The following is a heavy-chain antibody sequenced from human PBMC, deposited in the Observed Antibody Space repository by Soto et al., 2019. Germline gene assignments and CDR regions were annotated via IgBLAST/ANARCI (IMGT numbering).Heavy chain of an antibody. CDR2: ISYSGST. V-gene: IGHV4-39*01. Sequence: LTCAVSGGSISSSSYYWGWIRQPPGKGLEWIGSISYSGSTYYNPSLKSRVTISVDTSKNQFSLKLSSVTAADTAVYYCASYYYDSSGYYYVPGVYWGQGTLVTVSS. CDR1: GGSISSSSYY. D-gene: IGHD3-22*01. J-gene: IGHJ4*02. CDR3: ASYYYDSSGYYYVPGVY.